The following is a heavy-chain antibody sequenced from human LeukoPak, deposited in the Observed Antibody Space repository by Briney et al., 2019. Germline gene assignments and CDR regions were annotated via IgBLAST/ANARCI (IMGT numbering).Heavy chain of an antibody. CDR2: INHSGST. J-gene: IGHJ4*02. CDR3: ARGYYYGSGSYPYY. Sequence: SETLSLTCAVYGGSFSGYYWSWIRQPPGKGLEWIGEINHSGSTNYNPSLKSRVTISVDTSKNQSSLKLSSVTAADTAVYYCARGYYYGSGSYPYYWGQGTLVTVSS. D-gene: IGHD3-10*01. V-gene: IGHV4-34*01. CDR1: GGSFSGYY.